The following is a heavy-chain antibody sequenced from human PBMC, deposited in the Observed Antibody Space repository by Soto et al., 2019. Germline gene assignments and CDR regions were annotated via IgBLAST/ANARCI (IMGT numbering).Heavy chain of an antibody. D-gene: IGHD1-1*01. J-gene: IGHJ4*02. Sequence: QGHLVQSGAEVKKPGASVKVSCQASGYAFTTYGITWVRQAPGQGLEWMGWISAHNGNTTYAQKLQGRVTVTRDTSTSTAYMELRSLRSDDTAVYYCARGRYGDYWGQGALVTVSS. CDR2: ISAHNGNT. CDR1: GYAFTTYG. V-gene: IGHV1-18*01. CDR3: ARGRYGDY.